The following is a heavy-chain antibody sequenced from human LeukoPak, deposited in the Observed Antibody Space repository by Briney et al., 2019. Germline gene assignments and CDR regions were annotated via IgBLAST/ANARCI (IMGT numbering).Heavy chain of an antibody. V-gene: IGHV3-48*04. CDR3: ARARRTTIPDY. Sequence: PGRSLRLSCAASGFTFSIYSMNWVRQAPGRGLEWLSYIGSSGTTTYYADSVKGRFTISRDNAKNLLFLQMNSLRAEDTAVYYCARARRTTIPDYWGQGTLVTVSS. CDR2: IGSSGTTT. D-gene: IGHD1-14*01. CDR1: GFTFSIYS. J-gene: IGHJ4*02.